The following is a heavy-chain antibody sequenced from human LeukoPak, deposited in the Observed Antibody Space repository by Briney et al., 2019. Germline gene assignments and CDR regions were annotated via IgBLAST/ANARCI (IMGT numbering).Heavy chain of an antibody. CDR2: VSLAGQT. V-gene: IGHV4-4*02. D-gene: IGHD3-10*01. Sequence: PSGTLSLTCDVSGGSISNTNWWSWVRQPPGQGLEWIGEVSLAGQTNYNPSLKSRVTISVDTSKNQFSLKLSSVTAADTAVYYCARAVGFGEKDYWGQGTLVTVSS. J-gene: IGHJ4*02. CDR1: GGSISNTNW. CDR3: ARAVGFGEKDY.